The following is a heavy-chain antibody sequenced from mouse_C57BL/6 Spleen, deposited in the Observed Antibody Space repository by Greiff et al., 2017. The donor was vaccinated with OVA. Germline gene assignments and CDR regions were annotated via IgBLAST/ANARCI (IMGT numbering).Heavy chain of an antibody. CDR2: ISSGSSTI. V-gene: IGHV5-17*01. CDR1: GFTFSDYG. D-gene: IGHD1-1*01. CDR3: ARADYYGSGYFDV. J-gene: IGHJ1*03. Sequence: EVHVVESGGGLVKPGGSLKLSCAASGFTFSDYGMHWVRQAPEQGLEWVAYISSGSSTIYYADTVKGRFTISRDTAKNTLFLQMTSLRSEDTAMYYCARADYYGSGYFDVWGTGTTVTVSS.